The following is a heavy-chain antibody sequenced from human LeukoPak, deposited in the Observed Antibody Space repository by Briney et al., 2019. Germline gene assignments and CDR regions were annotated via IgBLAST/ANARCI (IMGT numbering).Heavy chain of an antibody. V-gene: IGHV4-4*07. CDR1: GDSIRSYY. D-gene: IGHD2-2*02. Sequence: SETLSLICTVSGDSIRSYYWSWIRQPAGKGLEWIGRIYTSGSTNYNPSLQNRVTMSVDTSKNQFSLKLSSVTAADTAVYYCARGRGGYCSSTSCYNTWFDPWGQGTLVTVSS. CDR3: ARGRGGYCSSTSCYNTWFDP. CDR2: IYTSGST. J-gene: IGHJ5*02.